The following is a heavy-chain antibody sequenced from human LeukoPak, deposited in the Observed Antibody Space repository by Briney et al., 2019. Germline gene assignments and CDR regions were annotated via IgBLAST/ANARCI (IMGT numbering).Heavy chain of an antibody. D-gene: IGHD3-10*01. CDR3: ARHKPTLGYYGFRAWGDYFDY. Sequence: SETLSLTCAVYGGSFSGYYWSWIRQPPGKGLEWIGEINHSGSTNYNPSLKSRVTLSVDTSKNHFSLKLSSVTAADTAVYYCARHKPTLGYYGFRAWGDYFDYWGQGTLVTVSS. J-gene: IGHJ4*02. CDR2: INHSGST. V-gene: IGHV4-34*01. CDR1: GGSFSGYY.